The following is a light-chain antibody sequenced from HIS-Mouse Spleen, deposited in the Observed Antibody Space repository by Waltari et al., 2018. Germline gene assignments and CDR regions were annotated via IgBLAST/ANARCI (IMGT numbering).Light chain of an antibody. J-gene: IGLJ2*01. Sequence: SYELTQPPSVSVSPGQTASITCSGDTLGDKYACWYQQKPGQSPVLVIYQDSNRPSGLPERFSGSNSGNTATLTISGTQDMEEADYYCQAWDSSYSVFGGGTKLTVL. CDR1: TLGDKY. V-gene: IGLV3-1*01. CDR3: QAWDSSYSV. CDR2: QDS.